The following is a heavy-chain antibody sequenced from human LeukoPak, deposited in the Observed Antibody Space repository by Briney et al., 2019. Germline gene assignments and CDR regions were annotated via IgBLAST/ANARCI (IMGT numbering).Heavy chain of an antibody. CDR2: ISSSGSTI. CDR3: ASDIVVVPAAMWGGIFDY. D-gene: IGHD2-2*01. V-gene: IGHV3-11*01. CDR1: GFTFSDYY. Sequence: GGSLRLSCAASGFTFSDYYMSWIRQAPGKGLEWVSYISSSGSTIYYADSVKGRFTISRDNAKNSLYLQMNSLRAEDTAVYYCASDIVVVPAAMWGGIFDYWGQGTLVTVSS. J-gene: IGHJ4*02.